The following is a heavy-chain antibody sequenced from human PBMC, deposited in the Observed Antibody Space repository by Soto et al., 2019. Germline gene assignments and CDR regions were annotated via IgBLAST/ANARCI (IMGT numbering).Heavy chain of an antibody. CDR1: GGSISSSSYY. V-gene: IGHV4-39*01. D-gene: IGHD3-10*01. CDR3: ARHEKWFGELSNFDY. J-gene: IGHJ4*02. CDR2: IYYSGST. Sequence: SETLSLTCTVSGGSISSSSYYWGWIRQPPGKGLEWIGSIYYSGSTYYNPSLKSRVTISVDTSKNQFSLKLSSVTAADTAVYYCARHEKWFGELSNFDYWGQGTLVTVST.